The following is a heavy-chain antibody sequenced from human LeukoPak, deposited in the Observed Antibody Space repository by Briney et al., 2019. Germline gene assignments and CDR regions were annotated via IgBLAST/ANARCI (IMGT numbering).Heavy chain of an antibody. CDR3: AKGYSYGIGKYYFDY. D-gene: IGHD5-18*01. V-gene: IGHV3-33*06. CDR2: IWYDGSNK. Sequence: GGSLRLSCAASGFTFSSYGMHWVRQAPGKGLEWVAVIWYDGSNKYYADSVKGRFTISRDNSKNTLYLQMNSLRAEDTAVYYCAKGYSYGIGKYYFDYWGQGTLVTVSS. J-gene: IGHJ4*02. CDR1: GFTFSSYG.